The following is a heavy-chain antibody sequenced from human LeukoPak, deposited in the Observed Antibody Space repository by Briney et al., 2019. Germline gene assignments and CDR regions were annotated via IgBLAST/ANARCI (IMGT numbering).Heavy chain of an antibody. J-gene: IGHJ4*02. D-gene: IGHD2/OR15-2a*01. Sequence: SETLSLTCAVYGGSLSGYYWNWIRQSPGKGLEWIGEINHSGRTNYNPSLKSRVTISVDTSKNQLSLKRNSVTAANTAVYYCARGVVRVNTFSGHYYFDYWGQGTLVTVSS. CDR2: INHSGRT. CDR1: GGSLSGYY. CDR3: ARGVVRVNTFSGHYYFDY. V-gene: IGHV4-34*01.